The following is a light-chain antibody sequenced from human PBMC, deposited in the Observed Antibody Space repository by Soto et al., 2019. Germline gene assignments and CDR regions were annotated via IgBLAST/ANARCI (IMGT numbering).Light chain of an antibody. CDR1: SSDVGKFNL. V-gene: IGLV2-23*02. Sequence: QSALTQPASVSGSPGQSITISCTGTSSDVGKFNLVSWYQQHPDNAPKLMMYEVTKRPAGVSNRFSASKSANTASLTISGLQAEDEAYYYCCSYGGSGAYVFGTGTKVTVL. CDR3: CSYGGSGAYV. J-gene: IGLJ1*01. CDR2: EVT.